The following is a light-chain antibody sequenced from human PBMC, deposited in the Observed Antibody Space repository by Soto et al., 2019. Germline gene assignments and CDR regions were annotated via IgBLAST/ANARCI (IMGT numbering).Light chain of an antibody. CDR2: SNN. J-gene: IGLJ2*01. V-gene: IGLV1-44*01. Sequence: QSVLTQPPSASGTPGQRVTISCSGSSSNIGSNTVSWYQQVPGTAPKLLIYSNNQRRSGVPDRFSGSKSGTSASLAISGLQSEDEADYYCAAWDDSLNGHVVFGGGTKLTVL. CDR3: AAWDDSLNGHVV. CDR1: SSNIGSNT.